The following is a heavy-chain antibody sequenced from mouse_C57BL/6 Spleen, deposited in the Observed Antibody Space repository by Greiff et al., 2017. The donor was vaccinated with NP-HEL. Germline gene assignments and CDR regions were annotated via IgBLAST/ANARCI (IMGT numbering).Heavy chain of an antibody. Sequence: QVQLQQSGAELVKPGASVKLSCKASGYTFTSYWMHWVKQRPGQGLEWIGMIHPNSGSTNYNEKFKSKATLTVDKSSSTAYMQLSSLTSEDSAVYYCARSGTTGWFAYWGQGTLVTVSA. CDR3: ARSGTTGWFAY. D-gene: IGHD1-1*01. V-gene: IGHV1-64*01. CDR2: IHPNSGST. J-gene: IGHJ3*01. CDR1: GYTFTSYW.